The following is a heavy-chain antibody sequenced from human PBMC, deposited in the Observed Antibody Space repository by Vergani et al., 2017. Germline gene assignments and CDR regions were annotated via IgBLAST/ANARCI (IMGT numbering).Heavy chain of an antibody. J-gene: IGHJ1*01. D-gene: IGHD2-15*01. CDR2: ISYDGTQK. Sequence: QVHLVESGGGVVQPGRSLRLSCVVSGFTSSYYGMHWVRQAPGKGLEWVAVISYDGTQKYYADAVKGRFTISRDNSKSTLYLHMNSLRTEDTAVDYCDTKSCGTHGCQKEYDSEWGQGTVVTVSA. CDR1: GFTSSYYG. V-gene: IGHV3-30*03. CDR3: DTKSCGTHGCQKEYDSE.